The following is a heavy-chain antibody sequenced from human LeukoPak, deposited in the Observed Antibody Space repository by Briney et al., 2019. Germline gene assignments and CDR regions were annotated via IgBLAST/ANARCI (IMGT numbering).Heavy chain of an antibody. CDR3: ARAEYSSKYYYYYMDV. CDR2: IYYSGST. CDR1: GGSISSYY. Sequence: SETLSLTCTVSGGSISSYYWSWIRQPPGKGLEWIGYIYYSGSTNYNPSLTSRVTISVDTSKNQFSLKLSSVTAADTAVYYCARAEYSSKYYYYYMDVWGKGTTVTVSS. D-gene: IGHD6-6*01. V-gene: IGHV4-59*01. J-gene: IGHJ6*03.